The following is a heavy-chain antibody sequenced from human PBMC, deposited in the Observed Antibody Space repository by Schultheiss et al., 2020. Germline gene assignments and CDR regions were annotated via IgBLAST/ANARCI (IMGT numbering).Heavy chain of an antibody. CDR2: ISRTGANT. CDR1: GFTFDDYA. CDR3: ARDNSGSYHNFDY. D-gene: IGHD1-26*01. V-gene: IGHV3-23*01. Sequence: GESLKISCAASGFTFDDYAMTWVRQAPGKGLEWVSAISRTGANTYNADSVKGRFTTSRDNSKNTLYLQMSSLRAEDTAVYYCARDNSGSYHNFDYWGQGTLVTVSS. J-gene: IGHJ4*02.